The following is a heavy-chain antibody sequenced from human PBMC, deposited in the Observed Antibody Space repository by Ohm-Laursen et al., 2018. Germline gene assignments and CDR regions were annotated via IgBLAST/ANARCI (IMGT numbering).Heavy chain of an antibody. CDR3: ARLGQWLVYYYGMDV. V-gene: IGHV3-21*01. Sequence: SLRLSCAASGFTFSSYSMNWVRQAPGKGLEWVSSISSSSSYIYYADSVKGRFTISRDNAKNSLYLQMNSLRAEDTAVFYCARLGQWLVYYYGMDVWGQGTTVTVSS. D-gene: IGHD6-19*01. CDR1: GFTFSSYS. CDR2: ISSSSSYI. J-gene: IGHJ6*02.